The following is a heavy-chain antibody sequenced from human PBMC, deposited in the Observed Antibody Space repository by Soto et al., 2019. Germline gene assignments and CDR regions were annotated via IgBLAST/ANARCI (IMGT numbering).Heavy chain of an antibody. D-gene: IGHD3-10*01. CDR1: GGSITIYY. J-gene: IGHJ4*01. Sequence: QVQLQESAPGLVNLSKTLSLTCTVSGGSITIYYWSWIRQPPGKGLEWIGYIHNSGSTSYNPSLQSRVTISADVSKNQFSLDLRSVTAADTAVYYCARRWSGTDYWGHGTLVTVSS. V-gene: IGHV4-59*01. CDR2: IHNSGST. CDR3: ARRWSGTDY.